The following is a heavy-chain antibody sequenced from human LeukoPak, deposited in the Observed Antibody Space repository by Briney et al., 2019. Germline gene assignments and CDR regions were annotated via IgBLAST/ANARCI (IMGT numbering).Heavy chain of an antibody. D-gene: IGHD3-10*01. V-gene: IGHV1-2*02. Sequence: ASVKVSCKASGYTFTGYYMHWVRQAPGQGLEWMGWINPNSGGTNYAQKFQGRVTMTRDTSISTAYMELSRLISDDTAVYYCARDLPVYGSGSRNPMYYYYGMDVWGQGTTVTVSS. J-gene: IGHJ6*02. CDR3: ARDLPVYGSGSRNPMYYYYGMDV. CDR1: GYTFTGYY. CDR2: INPNSGGT.